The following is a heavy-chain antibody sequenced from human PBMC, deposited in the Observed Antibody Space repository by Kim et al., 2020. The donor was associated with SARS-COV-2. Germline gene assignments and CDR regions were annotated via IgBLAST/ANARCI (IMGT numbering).Heavy chain of an antibody. CDR3: AREAAGSGNWFDP. Sequence: NYAQKVQGRLTIPRDASTSTVYMELNSLTSDDTAVYYCAREAAGSGNWFDPWGQGTLVTVSS. D-gene: IGHD6-19*01. J-gene: IGHJ5*02. V-gene: IGHV1-46*01.